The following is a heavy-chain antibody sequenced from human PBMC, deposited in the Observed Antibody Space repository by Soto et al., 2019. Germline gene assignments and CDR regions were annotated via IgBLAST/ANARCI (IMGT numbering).Heavy chain of an antibody. J-gene: IGHJ4*02. D-gene: IGHD4-17*01. CDR1: GGSISSSSYY. Sequence: SETLSLTCTVSGGSISSSSYYWGWIRQPPGKGLEWIGSIYYSGSTYYNPSLKSRVTISVGTSKNQFSLKLSSVTAADTAVYYCARTPPNYGDYERSIDYWGQGTLVTVSS. CDR2: IYYSGST. CDR3: ARTPPNYGDYERSIDY. V-gene: IGHV4-39*01.